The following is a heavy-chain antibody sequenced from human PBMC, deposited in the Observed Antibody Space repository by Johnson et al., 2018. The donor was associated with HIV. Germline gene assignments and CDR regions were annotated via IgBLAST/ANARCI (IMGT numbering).Heavy chain of an antibody. CDR2: ISYDGGDK. D-gene: IGHD3-10*01. Sequence: QVQLLGSGGGVVRPGGSLRLSCAASGFTFDNYGMSWVRQAPGKGLEWVAVISYDGGDKYYANSVKGRFTISRDNSRSTLFLQINSLRTEDTAVYYCARDRVLGGILHGDAFDIWGQGTTVTVSS. V-gene: IGHV3-30*03. J-gene: IGHJ3*02. CDR1: GFTFDNYG. CDR3: ARDRVLGGILHGDAFDI.